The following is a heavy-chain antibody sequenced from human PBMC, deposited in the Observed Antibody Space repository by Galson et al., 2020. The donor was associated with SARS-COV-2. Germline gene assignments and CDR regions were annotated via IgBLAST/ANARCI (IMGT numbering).Heavy chain of an antibody. V-gene: IGHV3-21*01. CDR2: ISTSSSYI. CDR1: GFPFSTYS. D-gene: IGHD5-18*01. Sequence: NSGGSLRLSCAASGFPFSTYSMNWVRQAPGKGLEWVSSISTSSSYIYYADPVKGRFTISRDNVRNSLYLEMHSLRAEDTAIYYCARDEGIRGYNYGRLYYGLDVWGQGTTVTVSS. CDR3: ARDEGIRGYNYGRLYYGLDV. J-gene: IGHJ6*02.